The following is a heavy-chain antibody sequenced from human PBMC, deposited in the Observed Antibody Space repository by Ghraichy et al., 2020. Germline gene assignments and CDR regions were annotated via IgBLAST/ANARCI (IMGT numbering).Heavy chain of an antibody. CDR2: IRGNGGDT. CDR1: GFTFSTSA. J-gene: IGHJ4*02. Sequence: LSLTCAASGFTFSTSAMSWVRQAPGKGLEWVSSIRGNGGDTHYADSVKGRFAISRDHSKNTLYLHMNGLRAEDTAVYFCAKDPSYYYYDTNFDSWGQGTLVTVSS. D-gene: IGHD3-22*01. V-gene: IGHV3-23*01. CDR3: AKDPSYYYYDTNFDS.